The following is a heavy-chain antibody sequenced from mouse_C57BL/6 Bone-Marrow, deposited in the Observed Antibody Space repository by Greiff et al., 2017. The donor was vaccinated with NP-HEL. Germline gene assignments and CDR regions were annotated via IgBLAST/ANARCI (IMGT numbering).Heavy chain of an antibody. V-gene: IGHV3-6*01. Sequence: EVQLVESGPGLVKPSQSLSLTCSVTGYSITSGYYWNWIRQFPGNKLEWMGYISYDGSNKYNPSLKNRISITRDTSKNQFFLKLNSVTTEDTATYYCARDYPRPDYWGQGTTLTVSS. CDR3: ARDYPRPDY. CDR1: GYSITSGYY. CDR2: ISYDGSN. J-gene: IGHJ2*01.